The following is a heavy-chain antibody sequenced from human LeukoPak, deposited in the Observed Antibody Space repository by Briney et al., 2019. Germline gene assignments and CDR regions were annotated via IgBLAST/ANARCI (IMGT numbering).Heavy chain of an antibody. CDR2: INPNTGGT. CDR1: GYTFTDYF. CDR3: SREASCGSTSCHQDL. D-gene: IGHD2-2*01. V-gene: IGHV1-2*02. J-gene: IGHJ5*02. Sequence: ASVKVSCKASGYTFTDYFVQWFRQVPGQGLQWMALINPNTGGTSYAQKLQGRVTVTRDTSISTTYMELNRLTYDDTAVYFRSREASCGSTSCHQDLWGQGTLVTVSP.